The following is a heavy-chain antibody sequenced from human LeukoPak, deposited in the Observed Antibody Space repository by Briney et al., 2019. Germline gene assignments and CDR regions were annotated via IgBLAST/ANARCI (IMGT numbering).Heavy chain of an antibody. D-gene: IGHD1-26*01. J-gene: IGHJ6*03. Sequence: GGSLRLSCAASGFNFRTYGMHWVRQAPGKGLEWVAFIRYDGSNKYYTDSVKGRFTISRDNSKNTLYLQMNSLRAEDTAVYYCAKGRGWEASYYYYYMDVWGKGTTVTISS. CDR1: GFNFRTYG. V-gene: IGHV3-30*02. CDR3: AKGRGWEASYYYYYMDV. CDR2: IRYDGSNK.